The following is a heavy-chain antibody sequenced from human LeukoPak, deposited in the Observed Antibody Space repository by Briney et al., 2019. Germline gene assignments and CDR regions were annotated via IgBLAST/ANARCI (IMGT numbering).Heavy chain of an antibody. J-gene: IGHJ4*02. V-gene: IGHV3-11*01. D-gene: IGHD6-19*01. Sequence: GGSLRLSCAASGFTFSDYYMSWIRQAPGKGLEWLSYISKNGKTIYYADSVKGRFTISRDNAKKSVYLQMNSLRAEDTAVYYCAVSGWPPDFDYWGQGTLVTVSS. CDR3: AVSGWPPDFDY. CDR1: GFTFSDYY. CDR2: ISKNGKTI.